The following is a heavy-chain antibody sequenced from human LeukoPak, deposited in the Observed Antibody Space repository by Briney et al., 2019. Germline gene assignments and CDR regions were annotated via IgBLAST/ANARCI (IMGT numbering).Heavy chain of an antibody. CDR3: ARVGEAIVVVPAKRKNYYYYYMDV. CDR2: ISSSGSTI. V-gene: IGHV3-11*04. J-gene: IGHJ6*03. Sequence: PGGSLRLSCAASGFTFSDYYMSWIRQAPGKGLEWVSYISSSGSTIYYADSVKGRFTISRDNAKNSLYLQMNSLRAEDTAVYYCARVGEAIVVVPAKRKNYYYYYMDVWGKGTTVTVSS. D-gene: IGHD2-2*01. CDR1: GFTFSDYY.